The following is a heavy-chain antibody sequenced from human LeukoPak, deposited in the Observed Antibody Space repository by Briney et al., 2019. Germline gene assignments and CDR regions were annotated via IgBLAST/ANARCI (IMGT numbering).Heavy chain of an antibody. D-gene: IGHD3-9*01. CDR1: GFTFSNYA. J-gene: IGHJ6*02. Sequence: GSLRLSCAASGFTFSNYAMSWVRQAPGKGLEWVSVIYSGGSTYYADSVKGRFTISRDNSKNTLYLQMNSLRAEDTAVYYCASSDILTGYPTRYYYYGMDVWGQGTTVTVSS. CDR2: IYSGGST. CDR3: ASSDILTGYPTRYYYYGMDV. V-gene: IGHV3-53*01.